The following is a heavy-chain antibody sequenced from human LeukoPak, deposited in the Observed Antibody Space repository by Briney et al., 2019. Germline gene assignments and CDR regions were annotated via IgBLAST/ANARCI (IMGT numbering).Heavy chain of an antibody. Sequence: PSETLSLTCTVSGGSISSSSYFWGWIRQPPGKGLEWIGSIYYSGNTYYNPSLKSRVTISVDTSKNQFSLKLSSVTAADTAVYYCARGPARMFYFDYWGQGTLVTVSS. D-gene: IGHD3-10*02. V-gene: IGHV4-39*07. CDR2: IYYSGNT. J-gene: IGHJ4*02. CDR3: ARGPARMFYFDY. CDR1: GGSISSSSYF.